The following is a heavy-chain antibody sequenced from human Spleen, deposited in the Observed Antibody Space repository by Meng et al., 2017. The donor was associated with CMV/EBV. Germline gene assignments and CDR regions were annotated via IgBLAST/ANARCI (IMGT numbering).Heavy chain of an antibody. CDR1: GGSISSSSYY. J-gene: IGHJ6*02. CDR2: IYYSGST. CDR3: ARDRAAVGFHYYTMDA. D-gene: IGHD2-15*01. V-gene: IGHV4-39*07. Sequence: SETLSLTCTVSGGSISSSSYYWGWIRQPPGKGLEWIGSIYYSGSTYYNPSLKSRVTISVDTSKNQFSLKLSSVTAADTAIYYCARDRAAVGFHYYTMDAWGQGTTVTVSS.